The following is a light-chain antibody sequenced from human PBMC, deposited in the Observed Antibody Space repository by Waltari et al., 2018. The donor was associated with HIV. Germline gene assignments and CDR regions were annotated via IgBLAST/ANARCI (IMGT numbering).Light chain of an antibody. V-gene: IGKV3-20*01. CDR1: QRIKNS. J-gene: IGKJ1*01. CDR2: DAS. Sequence: VLTQSPGTLSFSPGERVTLSCGASQRIKNSLAWYQQKPGQAPRLLIYDASSRATGTPDRFSGSGSGTDFTLSISRLEPEDFAVYYCQQYGRSPRTFGQGTKVEIK. CDR3: QQYGRSPRT.